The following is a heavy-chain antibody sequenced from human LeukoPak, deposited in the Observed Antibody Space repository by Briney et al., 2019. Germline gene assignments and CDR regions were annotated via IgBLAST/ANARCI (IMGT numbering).Heavy chain of an antibody. CDR3: AREAY. Sequence: GGSLRLSCAAFGFTFSRYWMSWVRQAPGKGLEWVASIEQDGSEKYFVESVKGRFTISRDNAKNSLYLQMNSLRAEDTAVYYCAREAYWGQGTLVTVSS. V-gene: IGHV3-7*01. CDR1: GFTFSRYW. CDR2: IEQDGSEK. J-gene: IGHJ4*02.